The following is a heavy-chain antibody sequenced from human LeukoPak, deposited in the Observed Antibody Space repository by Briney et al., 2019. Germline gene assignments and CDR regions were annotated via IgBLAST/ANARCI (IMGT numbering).Heavy chain of an antibody. CDR3: SRRFDC. Sequence: GESLRLSCAASGFTFSDYSMNWVRQAPGKGLEWVSYIDGSGDTIYYADSVKGRFTISRDYAKNSLDLQMNSLRDEGTAVYYCSRRFDCWGQGTLVTVSS. V-gene: IGHV3-48*02. J-gene: IGHJ4*02. CDR2: IDGSGDTI. CDR1: GFTFSDYS.